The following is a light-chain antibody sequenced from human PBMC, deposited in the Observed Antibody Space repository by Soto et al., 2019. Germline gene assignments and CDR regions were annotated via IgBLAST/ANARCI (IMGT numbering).Light chain of an antibody. V-gene: IGLV1-44*01. CDR2: TNN. CDR1: SSNIGSNP. Sequence: QSVLTQPPSASGTPGQRVTISCSGSSSNIGSNPVNWYRQQLPGTAPKLLIHTNNQRPSGVPDRFSGSKSGTSASLAISGLQSEDEADYYCATWDDSLSGYVFGTGTQLTVL. J-gene: IGLJ1*01. CDR3: ATWDDSLSGYV.